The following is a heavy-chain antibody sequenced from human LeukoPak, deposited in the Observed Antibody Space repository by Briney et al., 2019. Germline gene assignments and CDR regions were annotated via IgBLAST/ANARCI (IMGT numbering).Heavy chain of an antibody. V-gene: IGHV3-21*01. D-gene: IGHD1-26*01. CDR2: ISSSSSYI. CDR1: GFTVSSNY. CDR3: ARDRRGSYYWFDP. J-gene: IGHJ5*02. Sequence: GGSLRLSCAASGFTVSSNYMSWVRQAPGKGLEWVSSISSSSSYIYYADSVKGRFTISRDNAKKSLYLHMNSLRAESTAVYYCARDRRGSYYWFDPWGQGTLVAVSS.